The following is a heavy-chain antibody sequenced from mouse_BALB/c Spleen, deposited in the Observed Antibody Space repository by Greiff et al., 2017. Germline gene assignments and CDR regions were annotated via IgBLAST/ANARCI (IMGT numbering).Heavy chain of an antibody. CDR2: IWAGGST. V-gene: IGHV2-9*02. J-gene: IGHJ3*01. CDR1: GFSLTSYG. D-gene: IGHD2-14*01. Sequence: QVQLKQSGPGLVAPSQSLSITCTVSGFSLTSYGVHWVRQPPGKGLEWLGVIWAGGSTNYNSALMSRLSISKDNSKSQVFLKMNSLQTDDTAMYYCARARGYDGAWFAYWGQGTLVTVSA. CDR3: ARARGYDGAWFAY.